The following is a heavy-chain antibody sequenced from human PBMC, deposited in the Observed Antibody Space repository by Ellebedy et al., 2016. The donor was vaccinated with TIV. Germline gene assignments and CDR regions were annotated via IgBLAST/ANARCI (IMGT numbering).Heavy chain of an antibody. Sequence: SVKVSCXASGGTFSSYAISWVRQAPGQGLEWMGGIIPIFGTANYAQKFQGRVTITADESTSTAYMELSSLRSEDTAVYYCARGYRTYYYGMDVWGQGTTVTVSS. V-gene: IGHV1-69*13. CDR1: GGTFSSYA. CDR2: IIPIFGTA. J-gene: IGHJ6*02. CDR3: ARGYRTYYYGMDV. D-gene: IGHD5-18*01.